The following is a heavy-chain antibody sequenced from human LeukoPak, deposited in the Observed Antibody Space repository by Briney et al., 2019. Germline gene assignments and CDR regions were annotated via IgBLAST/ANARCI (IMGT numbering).Heavy chain of an antibody. CDR1: GLTFSNYW. J-gene: IGHJ4*02. D-gene: IGHD3-9*01. V-gene: IGHV3-74*01. CDR2: INGDGSRT. Sequence: GGSLRLSCEATGLTFSNYWMHLVRQVPGKGLVWVSRINGDGSRTDYADFVKGRFTISRDNAKNTLYLQMDSLRADDTALYYCAVKAGYYDADAPFDYWGQGNLVTVSP. CDR3: AVKAGYYDADAPFDY.